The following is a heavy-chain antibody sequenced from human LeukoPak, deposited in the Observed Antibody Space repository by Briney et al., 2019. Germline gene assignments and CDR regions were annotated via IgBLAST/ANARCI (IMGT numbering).Heavy chain of an antibody. V-gene: IGHV3-11*01. CDR3: ASAPLSGSKGIIDY. J-gene: IGHJ4*02. CDR1: GFTFSDYY. Sequence: GGSLRLSCAASGFTFSDYYMSWIRQAPGKGLEWVSYISSSGSTIYYADSVKGRFTISRDNAKNSLYLQMNSLRAEDTAVYYCASAPLSGSKGIIDYWGQGTLVTVSS. D-gene: IGHD3-3*01. CDR2: ISSSGSTI.